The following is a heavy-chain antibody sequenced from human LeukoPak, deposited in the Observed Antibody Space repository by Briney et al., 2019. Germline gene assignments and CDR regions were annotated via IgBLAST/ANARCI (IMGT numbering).Heavy chain of an antibody. D-gene: IGHD3-16*02. Sequence: ASVKVSCKASGYTFTDYYILWVRQAPGQGLEWMGWINPNSGGTNYAQKFQGRVTMTRDTSISTAYMELSRLRSDDTAVYYCARADYVWGSYLHDAFDIWGQGTMVTVSS. CDR3: ARADYVWGSYLHDAFDI. CDR1: GYTFTDYY. J-gene: IGHJ3*02. CDR2: INPNSGGT. V-gene: IGHV1-2*02.